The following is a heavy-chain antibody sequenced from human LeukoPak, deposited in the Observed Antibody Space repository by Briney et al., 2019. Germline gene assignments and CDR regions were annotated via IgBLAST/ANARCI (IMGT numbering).Heavy chain of an antibody. CDR3: ARNRDGYNGIDY. J-gene: IGHJ4*02. CDR2: IYYSGST. D-gene: IGHD5-24*01. V-gene: IGHV4-59*08. Sequence: SETLSLTCTVSGGSIYSYYWSWIRQPPAKGLEWIGYIYYSGSTNYNPSLKSQVTISVDTTKNQFSLKLSSVTAADTAVYYCARNRDGYNGIDYWGQGTLVTVSS. CDR1: GGSIYSYY.